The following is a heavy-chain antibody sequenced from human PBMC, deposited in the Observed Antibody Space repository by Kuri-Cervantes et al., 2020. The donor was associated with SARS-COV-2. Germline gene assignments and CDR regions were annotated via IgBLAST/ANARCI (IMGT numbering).Heavy chain of an antibody. D-gene: IGHD1-1*01. Sequence: SETLSLTCTVSGGSISSSSSYFWGWIRQPPGSGLEFIVNIYYTGSTYYNPSLQSRVTISVDTSKKQFSLKLRSVTAADTAIYYCARRRGAITGPGGYFDYWGQGALVTVSS. CDR1: GGSISSSSSYF. CDR3: ARRRGAITGPGGYFDY. J-gene: IGHJ4*02. CDR2: IYYTGST. V-gene: IGHV4-39*01.